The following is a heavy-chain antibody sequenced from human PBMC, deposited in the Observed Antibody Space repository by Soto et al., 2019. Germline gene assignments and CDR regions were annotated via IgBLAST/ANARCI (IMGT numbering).Heavy chain of an antibody. J-gene: IGHJ4*02. Sequence: QVQLVQSGAEVKKPGASVKVSCKASGYTFTNHDINWVRQVPGQGLEWRGWMIPDSGRTGYAQKFQGRVTMTRNTSTSTDYMELSSLRNEDTAVDYCARGDQFGFGVDYWGQGTLVTVSS. V-gene: IGHV1-8*01. CDR1: GYTFTNHD. CDR2: MIPDSGRT. CDR3: ARGDQFGFGVDY. D-gene: IGHD3-10*01.